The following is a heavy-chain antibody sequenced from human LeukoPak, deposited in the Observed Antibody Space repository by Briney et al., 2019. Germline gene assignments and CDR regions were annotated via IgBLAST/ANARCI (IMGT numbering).Heavy chain of an antibody. Sequence: SETLSLTCTVSGGSISSYYWSWIRQPPGKGLEWIGYIYYSGSTNYNPSLMSRVTISVDTNQFSLKLSSVTAADTAVYYCARGSSWLDYSGQGTLVTVSS. V-gene: IGHV4-59*01. D-gene: IGHD6-13*01. CDR1: GGSISSYY. CDR2: IYYSGST. CDR3: ARGSSWLDY. J-gene: IGHJ4*02.